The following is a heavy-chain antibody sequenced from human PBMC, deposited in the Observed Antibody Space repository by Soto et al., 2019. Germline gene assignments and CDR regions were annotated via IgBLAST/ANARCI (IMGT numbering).Heavy chain of an antibody. D-gene: IGHD3-10*01. CDR1: GDTFNFYS. V-gene: IGHV1-69*02. CDR2: INPILSMS. CDR3: ATSYGSGYRAFDS. Sequence: QVQLVQSGADVKKPGSSVRVSCKASGDTFNFYSINWVRQAPGLGLQWMGRINPILSMSNYAPRFQGRFTMTADKSTSTAYMELSSLRSEDTAMYYCATSYGSGYRAFDSWGQGALVTVSS. J-gene: IGHJ4*02.